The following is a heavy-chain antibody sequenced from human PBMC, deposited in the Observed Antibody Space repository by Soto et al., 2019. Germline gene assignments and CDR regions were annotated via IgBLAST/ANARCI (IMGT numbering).Heavy chain of an antibody. CDR1: GGTFSSYT. V-gene: IGHV1-69*02. Sequence: SVKVSCKASGGTFSSYTISWVRQAPGQGLEWMGRIIPILGIANYAQKFQGRVTITADKSTSTAYMELSSLRSEDTAVYYCARVRGVVPAAPLEYYFDYSGQGTLVTVSS. J-gene: IGHJ4*02. D-gene: IGHD2-2*01. CDR2: IIPILGIA. CDR3: ARVRGVVPAAPLEYYFDY.